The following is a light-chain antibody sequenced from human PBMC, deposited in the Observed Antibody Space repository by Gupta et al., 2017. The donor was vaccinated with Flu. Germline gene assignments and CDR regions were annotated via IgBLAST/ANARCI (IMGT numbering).Light chain of an antibody. CDR2: HTF. J-gene: IGKJ1*01. CDR3: HQANTFPRT. V-gene: IGKV1-12*01. Sequence: GDTVTITCRASQDVHKWVAWYQQKTGKAPKLLIYHTFSLQGGVPSRFSGSGTGTDFTLTISNLQPEDFATYHCHQANTFPRTFGQGTKVEI. CDR1: QDVHKW.